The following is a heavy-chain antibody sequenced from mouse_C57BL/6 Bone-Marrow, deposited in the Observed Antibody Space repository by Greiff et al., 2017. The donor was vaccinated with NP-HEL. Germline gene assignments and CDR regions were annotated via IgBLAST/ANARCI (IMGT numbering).Heavy chain of an antibody. CDR3: AREDYDGYFDV. CDR1: GYTFTDYN. Sequence: VQLKESGPELVKPGASVKMSCKASGYTFTDYNMHWVKQSHGKSLEWIGYINPNNGGTSYNQKFKGKATLTVNKSSSTAYMELRSLTSEDSAVYYCAREDYDGYFDVWGTGTTVTVSS. CDR2: INPNNGGT. V-gene: IGHV1-22*01. D-gene: IGHD2-4*01. J-gene: IGHJ1*03.